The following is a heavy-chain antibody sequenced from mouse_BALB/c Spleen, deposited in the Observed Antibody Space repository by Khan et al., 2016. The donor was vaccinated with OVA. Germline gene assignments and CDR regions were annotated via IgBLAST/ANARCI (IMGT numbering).Heavy chain of an antibody. J-gene: IGHJ2*01. CDR1: GYSITSGYG. CDR3: ARTARIKY. Sequence: EVQLQQSGPGLAKPSQSLSLTCTVTGYSITSGYGWNWIRQFPGNQLEWMAYISYSGSTNYKPSLKSRTSFTPDTSKNQFFLQLNSVTTEDTATYYWARTARIKYWGQGTTLTVSS. CDR2: ISYSGST. D-gene: IGHD1-2*01. V-gene: IGHV3-2*02.